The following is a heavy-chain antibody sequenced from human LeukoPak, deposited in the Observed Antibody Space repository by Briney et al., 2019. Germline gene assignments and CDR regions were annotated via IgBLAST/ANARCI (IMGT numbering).Heavy chain of an antibody. CDR1: GYTLTELS. V-gene: IGHV7-4-1*02. CDR3: ARCQRPYGSGTAVRYYFDY. Sequence: ASVKVSCKVSGYTLTELSMHWVRQAPGQGLEWMGWINTNTGNPTYAQGFTGRFVFSLDTSVSTAYLQISSLKAEDTAVYYCARCQRPYGSGTAVRYYFDYWSQGTLVTVSS. CDR2: INTNTGNP. J-gene: IGHJ4*02. D-gene: IGHD3-10*01.